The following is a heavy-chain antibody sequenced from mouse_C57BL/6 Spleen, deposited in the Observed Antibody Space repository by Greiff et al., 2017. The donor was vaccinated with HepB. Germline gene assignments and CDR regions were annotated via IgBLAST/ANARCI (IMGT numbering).Heavy chain of an antibody. CDR3: ARSEDYDNYYYFDY. CDR1: GYTFTSYW. Sequence: QVQLQQPGAELVMPGASVKLSCKASGYTFTSYWMHWVKQRPGQGLEWIGEIDPSDSYTNYNQKFKGKSTLTVDKSSSTAYMQLSSLTSEDSAVYYCARSEDYDNYYYFDYWGQGTTLTVSS. J-gene: IGHJ2*01. CDR2: IDPSDSYT. D-gene: IGHD2-4*01. V-gene: IGHV1-69*01.